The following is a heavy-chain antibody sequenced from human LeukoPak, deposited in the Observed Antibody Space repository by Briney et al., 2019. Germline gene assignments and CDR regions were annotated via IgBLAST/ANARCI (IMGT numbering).Heavy chain of an antibody. V-gene: IGHV3-7*01. CDR1: GFTFSRYW. J-gene: IGHJ4*02. Sequence: GGSLRLSCAASGFTFSRYWMSWVRQAPGKGLEWVANIERDGSERYYVGSVKGRSTISRDNANNSLSLQLNSLRAEDTAVYYCARQGTTLTTSFASWGQGTLVTVSS. CDR3: ARQGTTLTTSFAS. D-gene: IGHD4-17*01. CDR2: IERDGSER.